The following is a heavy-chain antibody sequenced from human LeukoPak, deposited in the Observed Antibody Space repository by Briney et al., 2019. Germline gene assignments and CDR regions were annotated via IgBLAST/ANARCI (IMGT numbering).Heavy chain of an antibody. CDR3: ATEQWLELGRVY. Sequence: PSGTLSLTCAVSGGSISSSNWWRWVRPPPGKGLEWIGEIYHSGSTNYNPSLKSRVTISVDKSKNQFSLKLSSVTAADTAVYYCATEQWLELGRVYWGQGTLVTVSS. CDR2: IYHSGST. D-gene: IGHD6-19*01. J-gene: IGHJ4*02. V-gene: IGHV4-4*02. CDR1: GGSISSSNW.